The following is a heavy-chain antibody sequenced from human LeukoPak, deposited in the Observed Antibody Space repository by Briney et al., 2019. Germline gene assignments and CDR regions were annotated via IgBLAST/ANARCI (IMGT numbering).Heavy chain of an antibody. J-gene: IGHJ4*02. CDR2: ISSSGSTI. CDR1: GFTFSSYS. Sequence: GGSLRLSCSASGFTFSSYSMNWVRQAPGKGLEWVSYISSSGSTIYYADSVKGRFTISRDNAKHSLYLQMNSLRAEDTAVYYCARDPEWELLGGYFDYWGQGTLVTVSS. CDR3: ARDPEWELLGGYFDY. V-gene: IGHV3-48*04. D-gene: IGHD1-26*01.